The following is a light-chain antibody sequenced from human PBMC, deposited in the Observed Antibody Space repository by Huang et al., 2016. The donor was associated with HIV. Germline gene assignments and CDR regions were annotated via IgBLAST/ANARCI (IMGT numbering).Light chain of an antibody. V-gene: IGKV3-11*01. Sequence: EIVLTQSPATLSLSPRERATLSCRASQSVSSYLAWYQKKPGQAPRLLIYDASNGATGIPARFSCSGSGTDFTLTISSLEPEDFAVYYCQQRSNWLFTFGPGTKVDIK. CDR3: QQRSNWLFT. J-gene: IGKJ3*01. CDR2: DAS. CDR1: QSVSSY.